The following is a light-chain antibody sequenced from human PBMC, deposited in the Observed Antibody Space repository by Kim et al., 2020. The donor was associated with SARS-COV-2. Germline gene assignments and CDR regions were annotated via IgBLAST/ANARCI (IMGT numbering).Light chain of an antibody. CDR3: QQYNNYPPT. Sequence: PSVGDRVTITCRASQDISNYLAWFQQKPGKPPKSLIYAASSLQSGVPSRFSGSRSGTDFTLTISSLQPEDFATYYCQQYNNYPPTFGPGTKVDIK. J-gene: IGKJ1*01. V-gene: IGKV1-16*01. CDR2: AAS. CDR1: QDISNY.